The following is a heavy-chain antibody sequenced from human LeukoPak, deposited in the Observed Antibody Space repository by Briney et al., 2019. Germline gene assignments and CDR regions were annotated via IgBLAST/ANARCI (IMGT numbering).Heavy chain of an antibody. D-gene: IGHD5-18*01. CDR2: IYTSGST. CDR1: GGSICSYY. Sequence: SETLSLTWTVSGGSICSYYWSWIRQPAGKGLEWIGRIYTSGSTNYNPSPKSRVTISVDTSKNQFSLKLSSVTAADTAVYYCARWGYSYGRYWYFDLWGRGTLVTVSS. CDR3: ARWGYSYGRYWYFDL. J-gene: IGHJ2*01. V-gene: IGHV4-4*07.